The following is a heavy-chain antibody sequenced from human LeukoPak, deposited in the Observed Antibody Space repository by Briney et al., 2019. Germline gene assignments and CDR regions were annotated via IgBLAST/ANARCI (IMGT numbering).Heavy chain of an antibody. CDR1: GGSISSSSYY. CDR2: IYYSGST. D-gene: IGHD4-17*01. J-gene: IGHJ4*02. V-gene: IGHV4-39*01. CDR3: ARFDYGDSYFDS. Sequence: PSETLSLTCTVSGGSISSSSYYWGWIRQPPGKGLEWIGSIYYSGSTYFNPSLKSRVAVSVDTSKNRFSLKVSSVTAADTAVYYCARFDYGDSYFDSWDQGTLVTVSS.